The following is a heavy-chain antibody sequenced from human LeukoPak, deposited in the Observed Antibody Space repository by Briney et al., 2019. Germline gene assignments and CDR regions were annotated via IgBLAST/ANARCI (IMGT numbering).Heavy chain of an antibody. CDR2: INPSGGST. V-gene: IGHV1-46*01. J-gene: IGHJ4*02. CDR1: GYTFTSYC. CDR3: ARDLRITIFGVVTAAYYFDY. D-gene: IGHD3-3*01. Sequence: ASVKVSCKASGYTFTSYCMHWVRQAPGQGLEWMGIINPSGGSTSYAQKFQGRVTMTRDTSTSTVYMELSSLRSEDTAVYYCARDLRITIFGVVTAAYYFDYWGQGTLVTVSS.